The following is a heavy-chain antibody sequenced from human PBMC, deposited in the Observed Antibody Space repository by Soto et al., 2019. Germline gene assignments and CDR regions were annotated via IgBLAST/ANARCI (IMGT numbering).Heavy chain of an antibody. J-gene: IGHJ4*02. Sequence: QVQVVESGGGVVQPGMSLRLSCSASGFPFSAYGMHWVRQAPGKGLEWVAVTSYDESTKYYVDSVKGRFTISRDNSKNTLDLQMNSLRPEDTAVYYCAKGTLPGDFWGQGTPVTVSS. V-gene: IGHV3-30*18. CDR3: AKGTLPGDF. CDR2: TSYDESTK. CDR1: GFPFSAYG.